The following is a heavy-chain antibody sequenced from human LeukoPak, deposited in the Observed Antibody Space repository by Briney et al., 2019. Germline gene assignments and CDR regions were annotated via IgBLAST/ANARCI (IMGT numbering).Heavy chain of an antibody. D-gene: IGHD3-10*01. Sequence: PSETLSLTCTVSGGSISSYYWSWIRQPPGKGLEWIGYIYYSGGTNYNPSLKSRVTISVDTSKNQFSLQLSSVTAADPAVYYCARGGYYGSGNDFRFDPWGQGALVTVSS. V-gene: IGHV4-59*01. CDR1: GGSISSYY. CDR2: IYYSGGT. CDR3: ARGGYYGSGNDFRFDP. J-gene: IGHJ5*02.